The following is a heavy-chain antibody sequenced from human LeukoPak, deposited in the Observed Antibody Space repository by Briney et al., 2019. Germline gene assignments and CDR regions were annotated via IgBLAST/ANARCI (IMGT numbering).Heavy chain of an antibody. CDR3: ARLSAGSHFHLDS. CDR1: GYTFSNNW. V-gene: IGHV5-51*01. CDR2: IYPGDSQT. Sequence: RGESLKISCKGSGYTFSNNWTGWVRQMPGKGLEWVGIIYPGDSQTRYSPSFQGQVTISADKSISTAYLQWSSLKASDIAMYYCARLSAGSHFHLDSWGQGTLVTVSS. J-gene: IGHJ4*02. D-gene: IGHD1-26*01.